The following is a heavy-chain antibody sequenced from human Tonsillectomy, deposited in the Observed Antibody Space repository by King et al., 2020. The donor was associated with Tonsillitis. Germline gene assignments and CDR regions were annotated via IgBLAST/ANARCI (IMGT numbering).Heavy chain of an antibody. J-gene: IGHJ4*02. CDR1: GFTFSSYG. CDR3: ANEDTEPNVRSDY. V-gene: IGHV3-30*18. D-gene: IGHD5-18*01. CDR2: ISYDGSNK. Sequence: QVQLVESGGGVVQPGRSLRLSCAASGFTFSSYGMHWVRQAPGKGLEWVAVISYDGSNKYYADSVKGRFTISRDNSKNTLYLQMNSLRAEDTAVYYCANEDTEPNVRSDYWGQGTLVTVSS.